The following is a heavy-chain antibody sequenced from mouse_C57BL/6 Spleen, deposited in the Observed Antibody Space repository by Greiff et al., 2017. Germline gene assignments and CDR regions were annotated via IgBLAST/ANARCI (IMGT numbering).Heavy chain of an antibody. CDR3: ARRGYNVYCDY. CDR1: GYTFTDSY. J-gene: IGHJ2*01. CDR2: INPNNGGT. V-gene: IGHV1-26*01. D-gene: IGHD1-3*01. Sequence: EVQLQQSGPELVKPGASVKISCKASGYTFTDSYMNWVKQSHGKSLEWIGDINPNNGGTSYNQKFKGKATLTVDKSSSTAYIELRSLTSEDSAVFYCARRGYNVYCDYWGQGTTLTVAS.